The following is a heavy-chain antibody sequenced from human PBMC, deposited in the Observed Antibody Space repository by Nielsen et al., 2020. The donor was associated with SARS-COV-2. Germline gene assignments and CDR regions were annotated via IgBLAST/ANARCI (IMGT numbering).Heavy chain of an antibody. Sequence: GGSLRLSCAASGFTFDDYAMHWVRQAPGKGLEWVSGISWNSGSIGYADSVKGRFTISRDNAKNSLYLQMNSLRAEDTALYYCAKDSGSGIGYWGQGTLVTVSS. CDR1: GFTFDDYA. J-gene: IGHJ4*02. CDR3: AKDSGSGIGY. V-gene: IGHV3-9*01. D-gene: IGHD3-10*01. CDR2: ISWNSGSI.